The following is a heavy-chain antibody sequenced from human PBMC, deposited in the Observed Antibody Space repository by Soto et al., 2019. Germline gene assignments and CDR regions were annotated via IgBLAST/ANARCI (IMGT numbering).Heavy chain of an antibody. D-gene: IGHD1-1*01. Sequence: ASVKVSCKASGYTFTSYFMHWVRQAPGQGLEWMGRINPTDGSTIYAQKFQGRITMTRDTSTSTVYMELSSLRSEDTAVYYCARVNWNDVPFGFDYWGQGTVVTAPQ. V-gene: IGHV1-46*01. CDR2: INPTDGST. CDR3: ARVNWNDVPFGFDY. CDR1: GYTFTSYF. J-gene: IGHJ4*02.